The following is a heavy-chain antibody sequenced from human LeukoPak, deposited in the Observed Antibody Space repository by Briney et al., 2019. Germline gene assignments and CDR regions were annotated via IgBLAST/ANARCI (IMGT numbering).Heavy chain of an antibody. CDR2: ISGSGGST. D-gene: IGHD5-12*01. Sequence: GGSLRLSCAASGFTFSSYAMSWVRQAPGKGLEWVSAISGSGGSTYYADSVKGRFTISRDNSKNTLYLQMNSLRAEDTAVYYCASCHSGYDLPWRFDYWGQGTLVTVSS. V-gene: IGHV3-23*01. J-gene: IGHJ4*02. CDR1: GFTFSSYA. CDR3: ASCHSGYDLPWRFDY.